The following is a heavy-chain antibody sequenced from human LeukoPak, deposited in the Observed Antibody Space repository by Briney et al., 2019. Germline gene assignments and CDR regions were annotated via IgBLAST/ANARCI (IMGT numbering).Heavy chain of an antibody. D-gene: IGHD1-26*01. CDR1: GFAFSSYA. J-gene: IGHJ4*02. V-gene: IGHV3-64*01. CDR3: ARGNYGLVGSTPFDY. Sequence: PGGSLRLFCAVSGFAFSSYAMRWVRQAPGKGLEYVSAISSNGDSTYYANSVKGRFTISRDNSKNTLYLQMGSLRAEDMAVYYCARGNYGLVGSTPFDYWGQGTLVTVSS. CDR2: ISSNGDST.